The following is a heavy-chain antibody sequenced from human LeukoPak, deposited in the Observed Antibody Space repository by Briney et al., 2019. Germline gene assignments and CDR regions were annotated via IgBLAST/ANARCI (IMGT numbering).Heavy chain of an antibody. CDR2: IYPGDSDT. Sequence: GESLKISCKGSGYSFTSYWIGWVRQMPGKGLEWMGIIYPGDSDTRYSPSFQGQVTISADKSISTAYLQWSSLKASDTAMYYCARRVYCYDSSGYYYFDYWGQGTLVTVSS. V-gene: IGHV5-51*01. CDR1: GYSFTSYW. CDR3: ARRVYCYDSSGYYYFDY. D-gene: IGHD3-22*01. J-gene: IGHJ4*02.